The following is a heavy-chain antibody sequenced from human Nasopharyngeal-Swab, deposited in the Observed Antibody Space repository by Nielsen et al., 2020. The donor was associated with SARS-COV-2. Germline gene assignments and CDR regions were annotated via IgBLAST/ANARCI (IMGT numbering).Heavy chain of an antibody. V-gene: IGHV3-23*01. CDR1: GFTFSNYD. CDR2: IDTSGGTT. CDR3: ARDSEVAYCGGDCYLDY. D-gene: IGHD2-21*02. Sequence: GGSLRLSCAASGFTFSNYDMSWVRQAPGKGLEWVSVIDTSGGTTFYADSVKGRFTISRDNSKNTLYLQMNSLRAEDTAVYYCARDSEVAYCGGDCYLDYWGQGTLVTVSS. J-gene: IGHJ4*02.